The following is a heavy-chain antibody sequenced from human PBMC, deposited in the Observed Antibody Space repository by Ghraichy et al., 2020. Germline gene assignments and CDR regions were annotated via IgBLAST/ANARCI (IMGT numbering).Heavy chain of an antibody. CDR1: SGSISSGGYY. CDR3: ARALPRGILAATNYYYYFGMDV. CDR2: IYTSGTT. V-gene: IGHV4-61*02. Sequence: SQTLSLTCTVSSGSISSGGYYWNWVRQPAGKGLEWIGRIYTSGTTNYNPSLRSRVTISIDTSKNQFSLNLASVTAADTAVYYCARALPRGILAATNYYYYFGMDVWGQGTTVTFSS. J-gene: IGHJ6*02. D-gene: IGHD5-12*01.